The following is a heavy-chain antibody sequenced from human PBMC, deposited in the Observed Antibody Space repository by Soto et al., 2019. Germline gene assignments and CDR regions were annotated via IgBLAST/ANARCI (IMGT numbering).Heavy chain of an antibody. J-gene: IGHJ4*02. CDR2: INPNSGGT. CDR3: ARKGYCSGGSCYALDY. D-gene: IGHD2-15*01. V-gene: IGHV1-2*04. CDR1: GYTFTGYY. Sequence: GASVKVSSKASGYTFTGYYMHWVRQAPGQGLEWIGWINPNSGGTNYAQKFQGWVTMTRDTSISTAYMELSRLRSDDTAVYYCARKGYCSGGSCYALDYWGQGTLVTVSS.